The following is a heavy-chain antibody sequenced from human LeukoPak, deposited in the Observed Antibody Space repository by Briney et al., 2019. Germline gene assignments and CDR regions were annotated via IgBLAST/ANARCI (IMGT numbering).Heavy chain of an antibody. Sequence: GASVTVSCKASGYTFTGYYMHWVRQAPGQGLEWMGRINPNSGGTNYAQKFQGRVTMTRDTSISTAYMELSRLRSDDTAVYYCARVESYYDFWSGYYQRGGDFDYWGQGTLVTVSS. V-gene: IGHV1-2*06. CDR1: GYTFTGYY. D-gene: IGHD3-3*01. CDR2: INPNSGGT. CDR3: ARVESYYDFWSGYYQRGGDFDY. J-gene: IGHJ4*02.